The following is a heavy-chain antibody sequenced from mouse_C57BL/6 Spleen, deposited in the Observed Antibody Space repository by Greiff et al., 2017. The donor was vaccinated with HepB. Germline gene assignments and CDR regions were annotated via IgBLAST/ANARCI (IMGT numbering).Heavy chain of an antibody. CDR3: ARQGSSYEGC. D-gene: IGHD1-1*01. Sequence: EVQVVESGGDLVKPGGSLKFSCAASGFTFSSYCMSWVRQTPDKRLEWVATISSGVSYTYYPDSVKGRFTITRDNTKNTLYLQMSSLKSEDTAMYYCARQGSSYEGCWGQGTTLTVSS. V-gene: IGHV5-6*01. CDR2: ISSGVSYT. J-gene: IGHJ2*01. CDR1: GFTFSSYC.